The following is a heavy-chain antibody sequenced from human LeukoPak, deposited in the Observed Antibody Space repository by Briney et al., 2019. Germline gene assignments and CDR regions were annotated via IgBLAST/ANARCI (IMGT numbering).Heavy chain of an antibody. CDR3: ARDGTAAGLYFDL. CDR1: GFTSSSYR. Sequence: PGGSLRLSCTVSGFTSSSYRMNWVRQARGKGLEWVASIKQDGGERSYVDSVKGRFTISRDNAKNSLYLQMSSLRAEDTAVYYCARDGTAAGLYFDLWGQGTLVTVSS. J-gene: IGHJ4*01. CDR2: IKQDGGER. D-gene: IGHD6-13*01. V-gene: IGHV3-7*01.